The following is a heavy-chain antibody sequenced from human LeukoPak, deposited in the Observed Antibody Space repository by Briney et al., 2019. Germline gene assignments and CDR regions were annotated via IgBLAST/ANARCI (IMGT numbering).Heavy chain of an antibody. V-gene: IGHV3-7*05. Sequence: GGSLRLSCAASEVTFSNYWMSWVRQAPGKGLEWVANIKEDGSDKYYVDSVKGRFTISRDNAKNSLYLQMNSLRAEDTAVYYCARSNWFDPWGQGTLVIVSS. CDR2: IKEDGSDK. CDR1: EVTFSNYW. J-gene: IGHJ5*02. CDR3: ARSNWFDP.